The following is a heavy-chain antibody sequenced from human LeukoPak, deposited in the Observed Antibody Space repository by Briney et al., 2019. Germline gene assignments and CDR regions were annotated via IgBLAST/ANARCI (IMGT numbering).Heavy chain of an antibody. D-gene: IGHD1-26*01. CDR1: GGSISSSSYY. V-gene: IGHV4-39*01. CDR2: IYYSGST. CDR3: ARAPPEDSGSYLA. J-gene: IGHJ3*01. Sequence: SSETLSLTCTVSGGSISSSSYYWGWIRQPPGKGLEWIGSIYYSGSTYYNPSLKSRVTISVDTSKNQFSLKLSSVTAADTAVYYCARAPPEDSGSYLAWGQGTMVTVSS.